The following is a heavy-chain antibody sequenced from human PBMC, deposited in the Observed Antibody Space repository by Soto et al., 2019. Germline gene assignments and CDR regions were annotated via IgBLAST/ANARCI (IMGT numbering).Heavy chain of an antibody. Sequence: TLSLTCTVSGYSISSGGYYWSWIRQHPGKGLEWIGYIYYSGSTYYNPSLKSRITISVDTSKNQFSLKLSSVTVADTAVYYCAREEVAYYGSGSYNWFDPWGQGTLVTVSS. V-gene: IGHV4-31*03. J-gene: IGHJ5*02. CDR1: GYSISSGGYY. D-gene: IGHD3-10*01. CDR2: IYYSGST. CDR3: AREEVAYYGSGSYNWFDP.